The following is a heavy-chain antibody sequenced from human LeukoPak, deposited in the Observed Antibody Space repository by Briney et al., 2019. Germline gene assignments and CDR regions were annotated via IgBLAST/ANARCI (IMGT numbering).Heavy chain of an antibody. Sequence: KPRGSLRLSCAASGFTFSNACMRWVRQAPAKGQAWVGRIESKTDGGTTDYAAPMKGRFIISRDDSKNTLYLQMNSLKTEDTAVYYCTTSQWHYSGIYYFLNFDYWGQGALVTVSS. D-gene: IGHD1-26*01. CDR1: GFTFSNAC. J-gene: IGHJ4*02. V-gene: IGHV3-15*04. CDR3: TTSQWHYSGIYYFLNFDY. CDR2: IESKTDGGTT.